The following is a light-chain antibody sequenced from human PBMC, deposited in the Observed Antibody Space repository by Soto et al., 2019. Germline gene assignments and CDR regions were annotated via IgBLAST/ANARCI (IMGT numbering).Light chain of an antibody. CDR1: QIVYSNY. J-gene: IGKJ1*01. Sequence: EIVLTQSPGTLSLSPGERATLSFMASQIVYSNYLSWYQQKPGQAPRLLIYGASTRATAIPDRFSGTGSGTDFTLTISRLEPEDFAVYYCQQYGSSGTFGQGTKVDIK. CDR3: QQYGSSGT. CDR2: GAS. V-gene: IGKV3-20*01.